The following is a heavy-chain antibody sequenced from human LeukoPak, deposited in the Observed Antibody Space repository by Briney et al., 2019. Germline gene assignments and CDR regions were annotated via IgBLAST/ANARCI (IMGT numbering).Heavy chain of an antibody. V-gene: IGHV1-69*13. CDR1: GDTFSIYA. D-gene: IGHD3-22*01. CDR2: FIPIFGTA. Sequence: SVNVSCKASGDTFSIYAISWVRQAPGQGLEWMGGFIPIFGTANYAQKFQGRVTITADESTSTAYMELSSLRSEDTAVYYCARERSWYYDSSVSYFDYWGQGTLVTVSS. J-gene: IGHJ4*02. CDR3: ARERSWYYDSSVSYFDY.